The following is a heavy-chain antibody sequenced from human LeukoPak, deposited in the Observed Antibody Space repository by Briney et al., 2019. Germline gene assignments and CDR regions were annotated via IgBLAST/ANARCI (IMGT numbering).Heavy chain of an antibody. Sequence: SETLSLTCTVSGYSISSGYYWSWVRQPAGKGLEWIGRIYASGSNNYNPSLKSRVTMSVDTSKNQFSLKLNSVTAADTAVYYCARDNEVAARSFDYWGQGTLVTVSS. CDR2: IYASGSN. V-gene: IGHV4-4*07. D-gene: IGHD6-6*01. J-gene: IGHJ4*02. CDR3: ARDNEVAARSFDY. CDR1: GYSISSGYY.